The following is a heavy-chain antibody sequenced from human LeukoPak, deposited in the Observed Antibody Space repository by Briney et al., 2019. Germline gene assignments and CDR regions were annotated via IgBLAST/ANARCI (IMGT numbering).Heavy chain of an antibody. D-gene: IGHD3-10*01. V-gene: IGHV3-30-3*01. J-gene: IGHJ4*02. Sequence: GGSLRLSCAASGFTFSSYAMHWVRQAPGKGLEWVAVISYDGSNKYYADSVKGRFTIFRDNSKNTLYLQMNSLRAEDTAVYYCARDCIPYYYGSGSYGGSDYWGQGTLVTVSS. CDR1: GFTFSSYA. CDR2: ISYDGSNK. CDR3: ARDCIPYYYGSGSYGGSDY.